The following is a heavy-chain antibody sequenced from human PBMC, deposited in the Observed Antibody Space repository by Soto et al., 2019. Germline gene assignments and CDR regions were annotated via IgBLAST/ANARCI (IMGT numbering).Heavy chain of an antibody. CDR2: IGTAGDT. V-gene: IGHV3-13*01. Sequence: GGSLRLSCAASGFTFSSYDMHWVRQATGKGLEWVSAIGTAGDTYYPGSVKGRFTISRENAKNSLYLQMNSLRAGDTAVYYCARGIRPSDYYHLDVWGKGTTVTVSS. CDR3: ARGIRPSDYYHLDV. J-gene: IGHJ6*03. CDR1: GFTFSSYD. D-gene: IGHD3-16*01.